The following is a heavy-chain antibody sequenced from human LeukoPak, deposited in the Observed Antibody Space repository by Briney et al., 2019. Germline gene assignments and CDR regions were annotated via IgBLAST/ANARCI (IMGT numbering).Heavy chain of an antibody. D-gene: IGHD3-10*01. CDR2: ISYDGSNK. J-gene: IGHJ4*02. CDR3: VKDRTGTYTLDY. V-gene: IGHV3-30*18. Sequence: GGSLRLSCAASGFSFSSYGMHWVRQAPGKGLEWVAVISYDGSNKFYADSVKGRFTISRDNSKNTLNLQMSSLRAEDTAVYYCVKDRTGTYTLDYWGQGTLVTVSS. CDR1: GFSFSSYG.